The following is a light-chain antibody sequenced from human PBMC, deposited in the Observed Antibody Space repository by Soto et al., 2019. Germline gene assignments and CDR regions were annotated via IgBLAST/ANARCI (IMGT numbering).Light chain of an antibody. V-gene: IGKV1-39*01. J-gene: IGKJ2*01. CDR2: GAS. CDR1: QGISTS. CDR3: QQSVASPLQVGNSYSHT. Sequence: DVKLTQSPSSLSASVGDRVTITCRASQGISTSLSWYHKRPGKPPYLLIYGASTLQSGVPSRFSGSGSGTDFTLTINSLQPEDFATYYCQQSVASPLQVGNSYSHTFGQGTKVDIK.